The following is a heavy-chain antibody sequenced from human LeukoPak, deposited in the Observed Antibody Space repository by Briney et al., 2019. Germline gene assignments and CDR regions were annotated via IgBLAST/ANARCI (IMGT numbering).Heavy chain of an antibody. CDR2: INHSGST. Sequence: SETLSLTCAVYGGSFSGYYWSWIRQPPGKGLEWIGEINHSGSTNYNPSLKSRVTILVDTSKNRFSLKLSSVTAADTAVYYCASGPDGNNFDYWGQGTLVTVSS. CDR1: GGSFSGYY. V-gene: IGHV4-34*01. D-gene: IGHD5-24*01. J-gene: IGHJ4*02. CDR3: ASGPDGNNFDY.